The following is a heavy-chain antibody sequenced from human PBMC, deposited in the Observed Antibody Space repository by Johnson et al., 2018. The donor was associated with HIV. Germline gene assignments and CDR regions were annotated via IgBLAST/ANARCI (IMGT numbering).Heavy chain of an antibody. CDR2: ISGSGTRT. CDR1: GFSFSSYA. J-gene: IGHJ3*02. V-gene: IGHV3-23*04. D-gene: IGHD5-18*01. Sequence: VQLVESGGGLVQPGGSLRLSCAASGFSFSSYAMSWVRQAPGKGLQWVSSISGSGTRTYYADSVKGRFTISRDNSQKTVYLQMNSLRADDTAVYSCANGGYRYGYDAFDIWGKGTMVTVSS. CDR3: ANGGYRYGYDAFDI.